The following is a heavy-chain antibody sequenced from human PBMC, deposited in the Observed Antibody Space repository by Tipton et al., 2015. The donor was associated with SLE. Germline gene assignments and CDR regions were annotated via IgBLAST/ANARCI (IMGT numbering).Heavy chain of an antibody. CDR2: IYYSGST. D-gene: IGHD3-16*01. Sequence: TLSLTCTVSGGSISSYYWSWIRQPPGKGLEWIGYIYYSGSTNYNPSLKSRVTISVDTSKNQFSLKLSSVTAADTAVYYCATGIVVKFVGSLPIYAYNIWGQGTMVTVSS. CDR3: ATGIVVKFVGSLPIYAYNI. CDR1: GGSISSYY. J-gene: IGHJ3*02. V-gene: IGHV4-59*01.